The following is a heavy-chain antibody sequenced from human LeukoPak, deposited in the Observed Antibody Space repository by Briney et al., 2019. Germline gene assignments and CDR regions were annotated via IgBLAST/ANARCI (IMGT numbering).Heavy chain of an antibody. CDR1: GYTFTSYD. D-gene: IGHD4-17*01. V-gene: IGHV1-8*03. J-gene: IGHJ3*02. CDR2: MNPNSGNT. Sequence: ASVKVSCKASGYTFTSYDINWVRQATGQGLEWMGWMNPNSGNTGYAQKFQGRVTITRNTSISTAYMELSSLRSEDTAVYYCATVFPPSYGDYETDDAFDIWGQGTMVTVSS. CDR3: ATVFPPSYGDYETDDAFDI.